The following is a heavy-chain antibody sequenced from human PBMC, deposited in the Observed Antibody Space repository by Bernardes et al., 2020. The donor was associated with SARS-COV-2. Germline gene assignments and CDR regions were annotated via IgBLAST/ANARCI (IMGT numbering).Heavy chain of an antibody. CDR2: IDWDDDK. D-gene: IGHD6-19*01. J-gene: IGHJ4*02. CDR1: GFSLSTSGMC. Sequence: SGPTLVKPTQTLTLTCTFSGFSLSTSGMCVSWIRQPPGKALEWLARIDWDDDKYYSTSLKTRLTISKDTSKNQVVLTMTNMDPVDTATYYCARIAVAGIERGEFDYWGQGTLVTVSS. CDR3: ARIAVAGIERGEFDY. V-gene: IGHV2-70*11.